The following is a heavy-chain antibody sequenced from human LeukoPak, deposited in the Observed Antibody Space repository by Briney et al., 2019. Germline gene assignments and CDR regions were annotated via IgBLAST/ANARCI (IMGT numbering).Heavy chain of an antibody. J-gene: IGHJ3*02. CDR1: GFTFSSYA. V-gene: IGHV3-23*01. D-gene: IGHD3-22*01. CDR2: ISGSGGST. CDR3: AKDEKAYYDSSGCYWTPDAFDI. Sequence: GGSLRLSCAASGFTFSSYAMSWVRQAPGKGLEWVSAISGSGGSTYYADSVKGRFTISRDNSKNTLYLQMNSLRAEDTAVYYCAKDEKAYYDSSGCYWTPDAFDIWGQGTMVTVSS.